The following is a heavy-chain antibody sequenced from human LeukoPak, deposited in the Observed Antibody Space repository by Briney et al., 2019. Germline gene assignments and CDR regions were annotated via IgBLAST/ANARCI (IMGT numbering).Heavy chain of an antibody. Sequence: GASVKVSCKASGYTLSNNWMHWVRQAPGQGLEWVGIINPNGGYTAYAQKFQGRVTLTRDMSTTSVYMELTSLRSEDTAVYYCARDHSGKWDLLSGWWFDPWGQGTLVTVSS. CDR3: ARDHSGKWDLLSGWWFDP. V-gene: IGHV1-46*01. J-gene: IGHJ5*02. CDR2: INPNGGYT. D-gene: IGHD1-26*01. CDR1: GYTLSNNW.